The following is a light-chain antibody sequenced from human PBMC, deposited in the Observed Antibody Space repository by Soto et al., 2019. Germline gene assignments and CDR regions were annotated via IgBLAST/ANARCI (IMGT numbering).Light chain of an antibody. Sequence: VLKNNTGAVCCAAEERATRSSTYRQRVGSNYLAWYQQNPGPPPRLLIHGASSRATGIPDRFSFSGSGTDTTLTISRLEPEDVAVCYWQVHGSLRWTCGQGTKVDIK. CDR3: QVHGSLRWT. CDR2: GAS. CDR1: QRVGSNY. J-gene: IGKJ1*01. V-gene: IGKV3-20*01.